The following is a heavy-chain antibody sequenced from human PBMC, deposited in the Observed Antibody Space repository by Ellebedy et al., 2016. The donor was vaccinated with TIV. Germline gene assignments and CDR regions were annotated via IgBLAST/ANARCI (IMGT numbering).Heavy chain of an antibody. CDR1: GGSISSYY. CDR2: IYYSGST. J-gene: IGHJ5*02. V-gene: IGHV4-59*01. D-gene: IGHD6-13*01. CDR3: AGLPTVRIAGAVGWFDA. Sequence: MPSETLSLTCTVSGGSISSYYWSWIRQPPGKGLEWIGYIYYSGSTNYNPSLKSRVTISVDTSKNQFSLKLSSVTAADTAVYYCAGLPTVRIAGAVGWFDAWGRGILVTVSS.